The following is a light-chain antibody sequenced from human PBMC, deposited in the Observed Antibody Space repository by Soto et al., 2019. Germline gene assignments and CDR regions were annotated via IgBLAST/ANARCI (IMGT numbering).Light chain of an antibody. CDR1: SSDVGGHDY. CDR3: SSYTSSTTLV. V-gene: IGLV2-14*01. CDR2: AVT. J-gene: IGLJ2*01. Sequence: QSALTQPASVSGYPGQSITISCSGTSSDVGGHDYVSWYQQHPGKAPNLMIYAVTYRPSGVSYRFSGSKSGNTASLTISGLQAEDEADYYCSSYTSSTTLVFGGGTKLTVL.